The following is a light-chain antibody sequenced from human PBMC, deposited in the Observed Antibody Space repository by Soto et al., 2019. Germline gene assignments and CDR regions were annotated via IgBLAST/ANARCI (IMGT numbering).Light chain of an antibody. Sequence: QAVVTQPPSAYGTAGQRVTISCSGSSSNIGSNTVNWYQQLPGTAPKLLIYSNNQRPSGVPDRFSGSKSGTSASLAISGLQSEDEADYYCAAWDDSLNGHVVFGGGTKLTVL. J-gene: IGLJ2*01. CDR3: AAWDDSLNGHVV. CDR1: SSNIGSNT. V-gene: IGLV1-44*01. CDR2: SNN.